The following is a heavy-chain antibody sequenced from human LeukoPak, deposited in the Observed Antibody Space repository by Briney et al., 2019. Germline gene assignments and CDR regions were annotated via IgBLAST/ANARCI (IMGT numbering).Heavy chain of an antibody. V-gene: IGHV1-2*02. CDR3: ARVIRGWDYYDSSGPFDY. D-gene: IGHD3-22*01. J-gene: IGHJ4*02. CDR2: INPNSGGT. Sequence: ASVKVSCKASGYTFTGYYMHWVRQAPGQGLEWMGWINPNSGGTNYAQKFQGRVTMTRDTSISTAYMELSRLRSVDTAVYYCARVIRGWDYYDSSGPFDYWGQGTLVTVSS. CDR1: GYTFTGYY.